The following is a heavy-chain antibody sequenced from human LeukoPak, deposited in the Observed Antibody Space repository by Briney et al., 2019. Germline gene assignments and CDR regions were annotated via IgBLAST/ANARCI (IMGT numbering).Heavy chain of an antibody. V-gene: IGHV3-9*01. D-gene: IGHD3-10*02. Sequence: PGGSLRLSCAASGFTFDDYAMHWVRQVPGKGLEWVSGISWDSSTIYYADSVKGRFTISRDNAKNSLYLQMNSLRAEDTAVYYCAELGITMIGGVWGKGTTVTISS. CDR1: GFTFDDYA. CDR3: AELGITMIGGV. J-gene: IGHJ6*04. CDR2: ISWDSSTI.